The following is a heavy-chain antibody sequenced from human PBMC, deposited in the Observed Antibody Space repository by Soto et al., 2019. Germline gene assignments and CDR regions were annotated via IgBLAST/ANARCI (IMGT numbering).Heavy chain of an antibody. CDR3: AKGGSPTKYYYYMDV. CDR2: ISGSGGST. CDR1: GFTFSSYA. J-gene: IGHJ6*03. D-gene: IGHD6-13*01. V-gene: IGHV3-23*01. Sequence: GGSLRLSCAASGFTFSSYAMSWVRQAPGKGLEWVSAISGSGGSTYYADSVKGRFTISRDNSKNTLYLQMNSLRAEDTAVYYCAKGGSPTKYYYYMDVWGKGTTVTVSS.